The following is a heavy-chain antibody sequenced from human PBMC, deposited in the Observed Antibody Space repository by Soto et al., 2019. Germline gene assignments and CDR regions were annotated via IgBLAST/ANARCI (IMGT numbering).Heavy chain of an antibody. V-gene: IGHV1-3*01. D-gene: IGHD2-15*01. J-gene: IGHJ4*02. CDR3: ARGPGGPAGPGDY. Sequence: QVQLVQSGAEVKKPGASVKVSCKASGYTFTNYAMHWVRQAPGQRLEWMGWINAGNGNTKYSQKFQGRVTITRDTXASTAYMDLSSLSSEDTAVYYCARGPGGPAGPGDYWGQGTLVTVSS. CDR1: GYTFTNYA. CDR2: INAGNGNT.